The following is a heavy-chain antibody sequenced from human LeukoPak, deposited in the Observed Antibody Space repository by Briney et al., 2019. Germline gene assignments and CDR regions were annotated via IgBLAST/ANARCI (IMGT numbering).Heavy chain of an antibody. CDR3: ARAGSIAAPTDY. Sequence: GRSLRLSCAASGFTFSSYAMHWVRQAPGKGLEWGAVKSYDGCNKYCADSVKGRFTISRDNSKNTLYLQMTRLRAEDTAVYYCARAGSIAAPTDYWGQGTLVTVSS. J-gene: IGHJ4*02. V-gene: IGHV3-30*01. D-gene: IGHD6-6*01. CDR1: GFTFSSYA. CDR2: KSYDGCNK.